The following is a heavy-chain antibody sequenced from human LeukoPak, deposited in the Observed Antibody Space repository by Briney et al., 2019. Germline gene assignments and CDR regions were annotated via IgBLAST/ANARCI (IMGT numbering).Heavy chain of an antibody. CDR1: GDSVPSNNAA. D-gene: IGHD6-13*01. CDR2: TYYRSKWYN. J-gene: IGHJ4*02. CDR3: ARDLTQYSSSWYYFDY. Sequence: LSLTCAISGDSVPSNNAAWNWIRQSPSRGLEWLGRTYYRSKWYNDYAVSVKSRITINPDTSKNQFSLQLNSVTPEDTAVYYCARDLTQYSSSWYYFDYWGQGTLVTVSS. V-gene: IGHV6-1*01.